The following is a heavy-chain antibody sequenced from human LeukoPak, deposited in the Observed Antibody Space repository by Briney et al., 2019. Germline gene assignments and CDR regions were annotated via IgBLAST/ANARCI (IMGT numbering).Heavy chain of an antibody. CDR2: IYRGCST. J-gene: IGHJ4*02. Sequence: GGSLRLSCAASGFTVSSNYMSWVRQAPGKGLEWVSIIYRGCSTYYADSVKGGFTISRDKTKNTLYLQMNSLRADDTAVYYCAKDLLRWSFDYWGQGTLVTVSS. CDR3: AKDLLRWSFDY. V-gene: IGHV3-53*01. D-gene: IGHD4-23*01. CDR1: GFTVSSNY.